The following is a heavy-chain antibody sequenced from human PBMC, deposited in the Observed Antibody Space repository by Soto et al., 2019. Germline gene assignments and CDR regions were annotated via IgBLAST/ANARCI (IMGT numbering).Heavy chain of an antibody. V-gene: IGHV2-26*01. CDR1: GFSLSNARMG. D-gene: IGHD4-17*01. CDR2: IFLNDEK. CDR3: ARIHYGDYGLIDAFDI. J-gene: IGHJ3*02. Sequence: QVTLKESGPVLVKPTETLTLTCTVSGFSLSNARMGVSWIRQPPGKALEWLAHIFLNDEKSYSTSLKSRLTISKDTSKSQVVLTMTNMDPVDTATYYCARIHYGDYGLIDAFDIWGQGTMVTVSS.